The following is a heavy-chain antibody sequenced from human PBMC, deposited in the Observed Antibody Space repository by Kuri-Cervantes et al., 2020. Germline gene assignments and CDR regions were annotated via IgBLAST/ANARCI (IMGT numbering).Heavy chain of an antibody. D-gene: IGHD4-23*01. Sequence: GGSLRLSCAASGFTVSSNYMSWVRQAPGKGLEWVSVIYSGGSTYYADSVKGRFTISRDDSMNTLYLQMNSLRAEDSAVYYCAREPSGSNAGAVDYWGQGTLVTVSS. CDR1: GFTVSSNY. J-gene: IGHJ4*02. CDR2: IYSGGST. V-gene: IGHV3-53*01. CDR3: AREPSGSNAGAVDY.